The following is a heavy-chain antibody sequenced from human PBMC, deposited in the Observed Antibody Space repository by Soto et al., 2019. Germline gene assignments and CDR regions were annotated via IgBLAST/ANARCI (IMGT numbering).Heavy chain of an antibody. V-gene: IGHV3-23*01. CDR2: ISGSGGST. D-gene: IGHD6-19*01. J-gene: IGHJ4*02. CDR3: AKAGYSSGWYSYFDY. CDR1: GFTFSSYA. Sequence: GSLRLSCAASGFTFSSYAMSWVRQAPGKGLEWVSAISGSGGSTYYADSVKGRFTISRDNSKNTPYLQMNSLRAEDTAVYYCAKAGYSSGWYSYFDYWGQGTLVTVSS.